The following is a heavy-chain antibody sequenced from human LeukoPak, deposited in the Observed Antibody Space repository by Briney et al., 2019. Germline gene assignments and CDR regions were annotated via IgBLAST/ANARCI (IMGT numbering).Heavy chain of an antibody. CDR3: AREDQLLSSNWFDP. CDR2: INPNSGGT. V-gene: IGHV1-2*02. D-gene: IGHD2-2*01. Sequence: ASVKVSCKASGYTFTGYYMHWVRQAPGQGLEWMGWINPNSGGTNYAQKFQGRVTMTRDTSISTAYMELSRLRSDDTAVYYCAREDQLLSSNWFDPWGQGTLVTVSS. J-gene: IGHJ5*02. CDR1: GYTFTGYY.